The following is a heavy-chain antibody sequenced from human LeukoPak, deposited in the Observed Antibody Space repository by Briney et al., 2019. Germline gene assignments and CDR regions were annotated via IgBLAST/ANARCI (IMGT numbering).Heavy chain of an antibody. V-gene: IGHV3-21*01. CDR1: GFTFSSYA. Sequence: GGSLRLSCAASGFTFSSYAMNWVRQAPGKGLEWVSSISSSGTYIYYADSVKGRFTISRDNAKNSLYLQMSSLRAEDTAVYYCARDDYGGIDYWGQGTLVTVSS. D-gene: IGHD4-17*01. CDR2: ISSSGTYI. J-gene: IGHJ4*02. CDR3: ARDDYGGIDY.